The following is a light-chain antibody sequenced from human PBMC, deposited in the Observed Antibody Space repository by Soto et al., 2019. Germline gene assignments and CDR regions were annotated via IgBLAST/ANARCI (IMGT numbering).Light chain of an antibody. Sequence: QSALTQAPSASGSPGQSVTISCAGTSNDVGRFNYVSWYQRHPGKAPKLIIYEVNKRPSGVPDRFSGSKSGNTASLTVSWFQAEDEADYFCSSFVHGTSYVFGTGTKVTVL. V-gene: IGLV2-8*01. CDR2: EVN. CDR3: SSFVHGTSYV. J-gene: IGLJ1*01. CDR1: SNDVGRFNY.